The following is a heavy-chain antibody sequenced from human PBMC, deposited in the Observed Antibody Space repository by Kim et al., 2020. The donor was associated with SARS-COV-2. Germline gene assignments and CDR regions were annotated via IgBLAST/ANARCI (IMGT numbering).Heavy chain of an antibody. Sequence: GGSLRLSCAASGFTFSSYAMHWVRQAPGKGLEWVAVISYDGSNKYHVDSVKGRFTISRDNSKNTLYLQMNSLRAEDTAVYYCARDSYGMDVWGQGTTVTV. CDR1: GFTFSSYA. CDR3: ARDSYGMDV. V-gene: IGHV3-30*04. J-gene: IGHJ6*02. CDR2: ISYDGSNK.